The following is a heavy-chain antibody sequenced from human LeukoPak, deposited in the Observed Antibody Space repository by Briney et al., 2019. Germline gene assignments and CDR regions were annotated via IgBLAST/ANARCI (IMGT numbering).Heavy chain of an antibody. Sequence: LPGGSLRLSCAASGFTFSSYAMSWVRQAPGKGLEWVSAISGSGGSTYYADSVKGRFTISRDNSKNTLYLQMNSLRAEDTAVYYCAKSLLSWSYGDYEIGYGYWGQGTLVTVSS. CDR3: AKSLLSWSYGDYEIGYGY. D-gene: IGHD4-17*01. J-gene: IGHJ4*02. CDR1: GFTFSSYA. CDR2: ISGSGGST. V-gene: IGHV3-23*01.